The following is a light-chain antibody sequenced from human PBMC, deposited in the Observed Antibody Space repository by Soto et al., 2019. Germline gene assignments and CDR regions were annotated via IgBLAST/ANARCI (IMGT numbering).Light chain of an antibody. CDR3: QQSYT. Sequence: DIQMTQSPSTLSASVGDRVTITCRASQSISSWLAWYQQKPGKAPKLLIYDASSLESGVPSRFSGSGSGTEFTLPISSLQPDDFATYYCQQSYTFGQGTKLEIK. J-gene: IGKJ2*01. CDR2: DAS. V-gene: IGKV1-5*01. CDR1: QSISSW.